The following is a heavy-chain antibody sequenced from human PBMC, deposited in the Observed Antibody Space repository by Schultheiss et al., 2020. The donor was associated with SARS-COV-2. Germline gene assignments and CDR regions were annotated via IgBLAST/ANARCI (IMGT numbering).Heavy chain of an antibody. CDR2: INPNSGGT. CDR1: GYTFTSYG. J-gene: IGHJ5*02. V-gene: IGHV1-2*06. D-gene: IGHD2-2*01. Sequence: ASVKVSCKASGYTFTSYGISWVRQAPGQGLEWMGRINPNSGGTNYAQKFQGRVTMTRDTSISTAYMELSRLRSDDTAVYYCARDLCSSTSCYAADMPGFDPWGQGTPVTVSS. CDR3: ARDLCSSTSCYAADMPGFDP.